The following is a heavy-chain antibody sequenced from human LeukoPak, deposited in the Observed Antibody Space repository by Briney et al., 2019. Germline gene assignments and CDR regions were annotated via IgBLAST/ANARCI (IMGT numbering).Heavy chain of an antibody. D-gene: IGHD5-12*01. J-gene: IGHJ5*02. CDR3: ARGRRFEGRLRLITAPWFDP. Sequence: ASVNVSYKASGYTFTSYDINWVRQATGQGLEGMGWMNPNSGNTGYAQKFQGRVTMTRNTSISTAYMELSSLRSEDTAVYYCARGRRFEGRLRLITAPWFDPWGQGTLVTVSS. CDR2: MNPNSGNT. CDR1: GYTFTSYD. V-gene: IGHV1-8*01.